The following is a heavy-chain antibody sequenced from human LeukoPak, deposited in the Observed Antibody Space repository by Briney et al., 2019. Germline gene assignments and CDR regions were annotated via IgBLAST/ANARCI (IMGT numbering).Heavy chain of an antibody. D-gene: IGHD2-15*01. CDR3: ARYQWWPTLTYYYYGMDV. J-gene: IGHJ6*02. V-gene: IGHV3-21*01. CDR1: GFTFSSYS. CDR2: ISSSSSYI. Sequence: GGSLRLSCAASGFTFSSYSMNWVRQAPGKGLEWVSSISSSSSYIYYADSVKGRFTISRDNAKNSLYLQMSSLRAEDTAVYYCARYQWWPTLTYYYYGMDVWGQGTTVTVSS.